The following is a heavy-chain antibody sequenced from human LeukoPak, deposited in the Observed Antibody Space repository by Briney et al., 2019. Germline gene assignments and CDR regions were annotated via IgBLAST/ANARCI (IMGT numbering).Heavy chain of an antibody. D-gene: IGHD6-13*01. V-gene: IGHV4-34*01. Sequence: SETLSLTCAVYGGSFSGYYWSWIRQPPGKGLEWIGEINHSGSTTYNPSLKSRVTISVDTSKKQFSLKLSSVTAADTAVYYCARGRSVAAAGWFDPWGQGTLVTVSS. CDR2: INHSGST. CDR3: ARGRSVAAAGWFDP. J-gene: IGHJ5*02. CDR1: GGSFSGYY.